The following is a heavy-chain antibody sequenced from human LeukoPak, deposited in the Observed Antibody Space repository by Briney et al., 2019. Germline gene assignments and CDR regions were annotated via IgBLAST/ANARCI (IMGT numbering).Heavy chain of an antibody. Sequence: SQTLSLTCTVSGGSLSSGSYYWSWIRQPAGKGLEWIGRIYTSGSTNYNPSLKSRVTISVDTSKNQFSLKLSSVTAADTAVYYCARDVGGTLNWFDPWGQGTLVTVSS. CDR2: IYTSGST. CDR1: GGSLSSGSYY. V-gene: IGHV4-61*02. D-gene: IGHD1/OR15-1a*01. J-gene: IGHJ5*02. CDR3: ARDVGGTLNWFDP.